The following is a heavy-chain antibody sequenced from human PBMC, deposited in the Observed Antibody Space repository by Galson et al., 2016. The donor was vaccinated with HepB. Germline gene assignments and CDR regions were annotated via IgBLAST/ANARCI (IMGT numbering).Heavy chain of an antibody. CDR2: ISWDSGSI. V-gene: IGHV3-9*01. J-gene: IGHJ4*02. CDR1: GFTFDDYA. CDR3: AKGRHSSSTYFDY. Sequence: SLRLSCAASGFTFDDYAMHWVRQAPGKGLEWVSGISWDSGSIGYADSVKGRFTISRDNAKNSLYVQMNSLTAEDTALYYCAKGRHSSSTYFDYWGQGILVTVSS. D-gene: IGHD6-13*01.